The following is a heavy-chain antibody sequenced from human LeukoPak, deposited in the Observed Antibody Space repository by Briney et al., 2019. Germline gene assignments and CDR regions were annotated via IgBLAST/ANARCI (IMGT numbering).Heavy chain of an antibody. J-gene: IGHJ4*02. D-gene: IGHD5-18*01. Sequence: PSETLSLTCTVSGGSISSYYWSWIRQPPGKGLEWIGYIYYSGSTNYNPSLKSRVTIPVDTSKNQFSLKLSSVTAADTAVYYCARGRGYSYGPFDYWGQGTLVTVSS. V-gene: IGHV4-59*01. CDR1: GGSISSYY. CDR3: ARGRGYSYGPFDY. CDR2: IYYSGST.